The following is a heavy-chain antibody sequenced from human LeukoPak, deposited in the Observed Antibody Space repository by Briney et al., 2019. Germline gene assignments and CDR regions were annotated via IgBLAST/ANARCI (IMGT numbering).Heavy chain of an antibody. J-gene: IGHJ6*03. Sequence: SVKVSCKASGGTFSSYAISWVRQAPGQGLEWMGGIIPIFGTANYAQKFQGRVTITADESTSTAYMELSSLRSEDTAVYYCARADIVVVPAAIGVSYYYYMDVWGKGTTVTVSS. CDR1: GGTFSSYA. V-gene: IGHV1-69*13. CDR2: IIPIFGTA. D-gene: IGHD2-2*02. CDR3: ARADIVVVPAAIGVSYYYYMDV.